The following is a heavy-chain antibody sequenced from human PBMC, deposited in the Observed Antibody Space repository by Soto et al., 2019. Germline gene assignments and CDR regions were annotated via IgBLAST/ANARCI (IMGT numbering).Heavy chain of an antibody. CDR1: GFTFSSYD. CDR3: ARGGETGFDY. J-gene: IGHJ4*02. Sequence: EVQLVESGGGLVQPGGSLRLSCAASGFTFSSYDMHWVRQATGKGLEWVSGLGTAGGTFYAGSVKGRFTISRENAKNSLYLQMTSLRAGDTAVYYCARGGETGFDYWGQGTLVTVSS. CDR2: LGTAGGT. V-gene: IGHV3-13*01. D-gene: IGHD3-16*01.